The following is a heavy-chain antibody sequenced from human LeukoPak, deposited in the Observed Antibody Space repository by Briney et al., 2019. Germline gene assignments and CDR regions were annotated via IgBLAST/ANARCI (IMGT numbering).Heavy chain of an antibody. CDR3: ARVGYPTQRRVLSAVTIPTAGAFDV. CDR1: GGTFSNYY. Sequence: SETLSLTCAVYGGTFSNYYWSWLRQPPGKGLEWIGDIYHTGSTTYNPSLKSRVTISVDTSKKQFSLRLSSVTAADAAVYSCARVGYPTQRRVLSAVTIPTAGAFDVWGQGTLVTVSS. V-gene: IGHV4-34*01. D-gene: IGHD4-17*01. J-gene: IGHJ3*01. CDR2: IYHTGST.